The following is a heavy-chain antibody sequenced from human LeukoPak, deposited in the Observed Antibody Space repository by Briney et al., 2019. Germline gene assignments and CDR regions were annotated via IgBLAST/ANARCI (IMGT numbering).Heavy chain of an antibody. CDR1: GHTLSELS. CDR2: YDPEVGET. V-gene: IGHV1-24*01. Sequence: GASVKVSCKVSGHTLSELSMHWVRQAPGKGPEWMGGYDPEVGETIYPQKFQRRVTMTEDTSTDTAYMELSSLRSEDTAVYYCVVLWERLGELFLDFWGQGTLVTVSS. CDR3: VVLWERLGELFLDF. D-gene: IGHD1-26*01. J-gene: IGHJ4*02.